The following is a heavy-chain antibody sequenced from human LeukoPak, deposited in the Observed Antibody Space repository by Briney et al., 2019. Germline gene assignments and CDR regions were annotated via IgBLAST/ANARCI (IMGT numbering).Heavy chain of an antibody. Sequence: GGSLRLSCAASGFTFSNHWMSWVRQAPGKGLEWVANIQQDGSETYYVDSVKGRFTISRDNAKNSLYLQMNSLRAEDTAVFYCARDQYDTWSRRGNFDSWGQGTLVIVSS. V-gene: IGHV3-7*03. CDR3: ARDQYDTWSRRGNFDS. CDR2: IQQDGSET. D-gene: IGHD3-3*01. CDR1: GFTFSNHW. J-gene: IGHJ4*02.